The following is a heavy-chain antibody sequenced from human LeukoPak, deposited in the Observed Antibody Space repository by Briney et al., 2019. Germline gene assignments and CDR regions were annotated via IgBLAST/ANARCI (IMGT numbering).Heavy chain of an antibody. D-gene: IGHD3-3*01. CDR3: QSRFLGWLLDY. J-gene: IGHJ4*02. Sequence: MTSETLSLTCTVSGDSIRSNNYYWGWLRQPPGKGLEWVGSIYDTGSTFYNPSLKSRVIISVDTSKNQFSLKLSSVTAADTAVYYCQSRFLGWLLDYWGQGTLVTVSS. CDR1: GDSIRSNNYY. CDR2: IYDTGST. V-gene: IGHV4-39*01.